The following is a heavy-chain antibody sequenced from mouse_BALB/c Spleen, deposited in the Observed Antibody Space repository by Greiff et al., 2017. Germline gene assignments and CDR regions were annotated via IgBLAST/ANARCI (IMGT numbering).Heavy chain of an antibody. CDR2: ISTYYGDA. V-gene: IGHV1S137*01. CDR1: GYTFTDYA. J-gene: IGHJ4*01. D-gene: IGHD4-1*01. CDR3: ARIRANWDGMDY. Sequence: VQLQQSGAELVRPGVSVKISCKGSGYTFTDYAMHWVKQSHAKSLEWIGVISTYYGDASYNQKFKGKAAMTVDKSSSTAYMELARLTSEDSAIYYCARIRANWDGMDYWGQGTSVTVSS.